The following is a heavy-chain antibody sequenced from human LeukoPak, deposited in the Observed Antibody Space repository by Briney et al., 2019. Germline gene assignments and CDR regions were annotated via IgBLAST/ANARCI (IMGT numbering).Heavy chain of an antibody. CDR1: GFTFSSYW. Sequence: PGGSLRLSCAASGFTFSSYWMSWVRQAPGKGLEWVANIKQDGSEKYYVDSVKGRFTISRDNAKNSLYLQMNSLRAEDTAVYYCARDQATGSYGYYYYYGMDVWGQGTTVTVSS. D-gene: IGHD5-18*01. CDR3: ARDQATGSYGYYYYYGMDV. J-gene: IGHJ6*02. CDR2: IKQDGSEK. V-gene: IGHV3-7*01.